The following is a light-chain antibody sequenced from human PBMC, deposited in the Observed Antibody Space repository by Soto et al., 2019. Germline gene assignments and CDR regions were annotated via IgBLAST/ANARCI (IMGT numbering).Light chain of an antibody. J-gene: IGKJ3*01. CDR1: QIINKW. CDR2: GAS. Sequence: DIQMTQSPSFVSASVGDRVTITCRASQIINKWLAWYQQKPGKAPTLLIYGASTLQSGVPSRFSGSGSGSDFTLTISSLQPEDFATYYCQQANSFPFTFGPGTKVEIK. CDR3: QQANSFPFT. V-gene: IGKV1-12*02.